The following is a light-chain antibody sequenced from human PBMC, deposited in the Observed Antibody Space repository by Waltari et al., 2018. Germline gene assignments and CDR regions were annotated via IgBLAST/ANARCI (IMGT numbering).Light chain of an antibody. CDR1: SYNIGINY. CDR2: GNN. CDR3: AAWDDSLYWV. Sequence: QSVLTPPPSASGTPVQRVTIPWSGRSYNIGINYVYWYQQLPGTATNLLIYGNNQRPSGVPDRFSGSQSGTSASLAISGLGSEDEADYYCAAWDDSLYWVFGGGTKLTVL. J-gene: IGLJ3*02. V-gene: IGLV1-47*02.